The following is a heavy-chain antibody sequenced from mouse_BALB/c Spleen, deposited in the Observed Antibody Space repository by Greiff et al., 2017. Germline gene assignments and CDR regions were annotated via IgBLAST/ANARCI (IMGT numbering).Heavy chain of an antibody. D-gene: IGHD4-1*01. J-gene: IGHJ3*01. CDR1: GYSITSGYY. CDR2: ISYDGSN. Sequence: EVQLQQSGPGLVKPSQSLSLTCSVTGYSITSGYYWNWIRQFPGNKLEWMGYISYDGSNNYNPSLKNRISITRDTSKNQFFLKLNSVTTEDAATYYCARGEENWDGFAYWGQGTLVTVSA. CDR3: ARGEENWDGFAY. V-gene: IGHV3-6*02.